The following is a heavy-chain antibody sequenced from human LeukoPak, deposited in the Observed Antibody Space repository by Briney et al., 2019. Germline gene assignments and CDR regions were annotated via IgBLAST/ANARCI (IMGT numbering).Heavy chain of an antibody. J-gene: IGHJ3*02. D-gene: IGHD5-12*01. Sequence: ASVKVSCKASGYTFTSYGISWVRQAPGQGLEWMGWISAYNGNTNYAQKLQGRVTMTTDTSTSTAYMELRSLRSDDTAVYYCARDPNIVATIEGNDAFDIWGQGTMVTVSS. CDR1: GYTFTSYG. CDR2: ISAYNGNT. CDR3: ARDPNIVATIEGNDAFDI. V-gene: IGHV1-18*01.